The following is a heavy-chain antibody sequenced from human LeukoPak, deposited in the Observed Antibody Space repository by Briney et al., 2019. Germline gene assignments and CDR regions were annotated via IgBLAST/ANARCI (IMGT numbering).Heavy chain of an antibody. CDR3: ARSIYDSSGYNYFDY. CDR1: GFTFSSYE. V-gene: IGHV3-48*03. CDR2: ISSSGNTR. J-gene: IGHJ4*02. Sequence: GGSLRLSCAASGFTFSSYEMNWVRQAPGKGLEWVSYISSSGNTRYYADSVKGRFTISRDNAKNSLYLQMNSLKASDTAMYYCARSIYDSSGYNYFDYWGQGTLVTVSS. D-gene: IGHD3-22*01.